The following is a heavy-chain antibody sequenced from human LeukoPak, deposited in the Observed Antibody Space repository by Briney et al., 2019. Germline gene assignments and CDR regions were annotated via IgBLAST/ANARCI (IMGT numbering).Heavy chain of an antibody. CDR2: MNPNSGNT. J-gene: IGHJ4*02. D-gene: IGHD3-10*01. CDR1: GYTFTSYD. Sequence: ASVKVSCKASGYTFTSYDINWVRQATGQGLEWMGWMNPNSGNTGYAQKFQGRVTMTRNTSISTAYMELSSLRSEDTAVYYCARGSRFYPVLWFGPSGYWGQGTLVTVSS. V-gene: IGHV1-8*01. CDR3: ARGSRFYPVLWFGPSGY.